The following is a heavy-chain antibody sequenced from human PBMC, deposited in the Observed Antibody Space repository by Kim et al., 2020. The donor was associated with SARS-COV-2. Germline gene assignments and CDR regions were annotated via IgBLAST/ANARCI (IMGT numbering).Heavy chain of an antibody. CDR3: AKAGTIVAAGLRNWFDP. V-gene: IGHV3-23*01. Sequence: VTGRFTISRDNSKNTLYLQMNSLRAEDTAVYYCAKAGTIVAAGLRNWFDPWGQGTLVTVSS. J-gene: IGHJ5*02. D-gene: IGHD6-13*01.